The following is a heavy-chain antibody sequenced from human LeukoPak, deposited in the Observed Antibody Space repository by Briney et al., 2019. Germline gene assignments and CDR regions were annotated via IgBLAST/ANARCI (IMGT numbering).Heavy chain of an antibody. Sequence: PSETLSLTCTVSGGSISSYYWSWIRQPPGKGLEWIGYIYYSGSTNYNPSLKSRVTISVDTSKNQFFLKRSSVTAADTAVYYCARDYDHGGNGTIDLWGRGTLVTVSS. J-gene: IGHJ2*01. CDR3: ARDYDHGGNGTIDL. CDR1: GGSISSYY. D-gene: IGHD4-23*01. V-gene: IGHV4-59*01. CDR2: IYYSGST.